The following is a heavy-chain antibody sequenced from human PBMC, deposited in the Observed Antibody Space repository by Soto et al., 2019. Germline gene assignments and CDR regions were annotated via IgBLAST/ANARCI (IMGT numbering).Heavy chain of an antibody. D-gene: IGHD2-15*01. Sequence: VKVSCKASGYTFTSYAMHWVRQAPGQRLEWMGWINAGNGNTKYSQKFQGRVTITRDTSASTAYMELSSLRSEDTAVYYCARGPGGPNGPGDYWGQGTLVTVSS. J-gene: IGHJ4*02. V-gene: IGHV1-3*01. CDR2: INAGNGNT. CDR1: GYTFTSYA. CDR3: ARGPGGPNGPGDY.